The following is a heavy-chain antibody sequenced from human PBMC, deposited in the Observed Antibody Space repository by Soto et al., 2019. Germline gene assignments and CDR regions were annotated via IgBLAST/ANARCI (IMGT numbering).Heavy chain of an antibody. V-gene: IGHV4-39*01. J-gene: IGHJ5*02. Sequence: PSETLSLTCTVSGGSINTVNYYWSWIRQSPDKGLEWIGHIYYSGSTYYNPSLKSRVTISVDTSKNQFSLKLSSVTAADTAVYYCATQEVGGSYVYTFDPWGQGTLVTVSS. D-gene: IGHD1-26*01. CDR3: ATQEVGGSYVYTFDP. CDR1: GGSINTVNYY. CDR2: IYYSGST.